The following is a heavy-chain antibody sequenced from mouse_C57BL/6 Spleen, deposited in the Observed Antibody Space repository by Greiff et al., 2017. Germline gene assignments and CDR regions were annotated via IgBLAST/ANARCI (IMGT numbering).Heavy chain of an antibody. CDR1: GFTFSDYG. Sequence: EVKVVESGGGLVKPGGSLKLSCAASGFTFSDYGMHWVRQAPEKGLEWVAYISSGSSTIYYADTVKGRFTISRDNAKNPLFLQMTSLRSEDTAMYYCARGWDGYGDYYAMDYWGQRTSVTVSS. J-gene: IGHJ4*01. D-gene: IGHD2-2*01. V-gene: IGHV5-17*01. CDR2: ISSGSSTI. CDR3: ARGWDGYGDYYAMDY.